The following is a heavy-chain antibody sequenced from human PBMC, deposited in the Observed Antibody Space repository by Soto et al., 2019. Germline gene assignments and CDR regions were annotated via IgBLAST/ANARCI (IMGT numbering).Heavy chain of an antibody. V-gene: IGHV3-30*18. D-gene: IGHD1-26*01. CDR1: GFSFTTYV. Sequence: QVQLVESGGGVVQPGRSLRLSCAASGFSFTTYVMHWVRQAPGKGLEWVAVISHDGSYKYYGDAVKGRFTISRDTSKNAVYLEMNSLRPADTAVYYCAKGLLAIVGTTLPRDAFNIWGPGTMVTVSS. CDR3: AKGLLAIVGTTLPRDAFNI. J-gene: IGHJ3*02. CDR2: ISHDGSYK.